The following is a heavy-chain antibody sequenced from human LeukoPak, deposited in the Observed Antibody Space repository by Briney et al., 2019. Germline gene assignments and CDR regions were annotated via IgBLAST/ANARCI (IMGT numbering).Heavy chain of an antibody. V-gene: IGHV1-69*13. Sequence: ASVKVSCKASGGTFSSYAISCVRQAPGQGLEWMGGIIPIFGTANYAQKFQGRVTITADESTSTAYMELSSLRSEDTAVYYCARDLSGEYGHMDVWGKGTTVTVSS. CDR3: ARDLSGEYGHMDV. J-gene: IGHJ6*03. CDR1: GGTFSSYA. CDR2: IIPIFGTA. D-gene: IGHD3-10*02.